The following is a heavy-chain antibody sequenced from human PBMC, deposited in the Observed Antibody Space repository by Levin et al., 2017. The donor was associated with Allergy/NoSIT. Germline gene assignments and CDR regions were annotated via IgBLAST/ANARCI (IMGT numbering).Heavy chain of an antibody. V-gene: IGHV3-23*01. J-gene: IGHJ6*02. CDR1: GFTFSSYA. D-gene: IGHD7-27*01. CDR2: ISGSGGST. CDR3: AKATPDELGILYYYGMDV. Sequence: GESLKISCAASGFTFSSYAMSWVRQAPGKGLEWVSAISGSGGSTYYADSVKGRFTISRDNSKNTLYLQMNSLRAEDTAVYYCAKATPDELGILYYYGMDVWGQGTTVTVSS.